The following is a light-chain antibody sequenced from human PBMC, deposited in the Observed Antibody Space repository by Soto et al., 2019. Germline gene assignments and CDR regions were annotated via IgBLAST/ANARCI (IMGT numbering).Light chain of an antibody. CDR1: SSNIGTNN. J-gene: IGLJ2*01. Sequence: QSVLTQPPSASGTPGQRVTISCSGSSSNIGTNNVIWYRQLPAAAPQLLFYSDNQRPPGVPDRVSGSKSGTSASLVISGLQYEDEGEYYCAAWDVSLVVFGGGTKLTVL. V-gene: IGLV1-44*01. CDR3: AAWDVSLVV. CDR2: SDN.